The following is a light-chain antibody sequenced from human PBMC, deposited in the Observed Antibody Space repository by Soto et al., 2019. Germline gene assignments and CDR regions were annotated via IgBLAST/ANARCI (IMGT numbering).Light chain of an antibody. Sequence: EIVLTQSPDTRSLSPVESATLSFRASQSVSNYLGWYQQKPGQAPRLLIYDASSRATGIPDRFSGGGSGTDFTLTISRLEPEDFAVYYCQQFSSYPLTFGGGTKVDIK. CDR1: QSVSNY. V-gene: IGKV3-20*01. CDR2: DAS. J-gene: IGKJ4*01. CDR3: QQFSSYPLT.